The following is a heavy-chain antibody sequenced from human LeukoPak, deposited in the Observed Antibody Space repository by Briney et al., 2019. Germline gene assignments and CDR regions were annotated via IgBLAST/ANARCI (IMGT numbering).Heavy chain of an antibody. Sequence: SETLSLTCAVYGGSFSGYYWTWIRQSPGKGLEWIGEINHRGITNYNPSLKSRVTISVDTSKNQFSLKLSSVTAADTAVYYCARDTRYNWNDVDAFDIWGQGTMVTVSS. CDR1: GGSFSGYY. V-gene: IGHV4-34*01. J-gene: IGHJ3*02. D-gene: IGHD1-20*01. CDR2: INHRGIT. CDR3: ARDTRYNWNDVDAFDI.